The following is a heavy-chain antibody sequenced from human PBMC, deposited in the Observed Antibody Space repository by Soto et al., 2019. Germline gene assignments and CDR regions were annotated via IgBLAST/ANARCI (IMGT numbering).Heavy chain of an antibody. CDR2: IYWDDDK. J-gene: IGHJ5*02. CDR3: AHNDGTWFGAQLNWFDL. Sequence: SGPTLVNPTQTLTLTCTFSGFSLSTSGVGVGWIRQPPGKALAWLALIYWDDDKRYSPPLTSRLTITKDTSKNQVVLTMTNMDPGNTAIYYCAHNDGTWFGAQLNWFDLWGQGTLVTVSS. D-gene: IGHD3-10*01. CDR1: GFSLSTSGVG. V-gene: IGHV2-5*02.